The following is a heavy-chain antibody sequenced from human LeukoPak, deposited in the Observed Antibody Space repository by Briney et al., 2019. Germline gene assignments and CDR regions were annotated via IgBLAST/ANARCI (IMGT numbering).Heavy chain of an antibody. V-gene: IGHV3-48*03. J-gene: IGHJ6*03. D-gene: IGHD6-13*01. Sequence: GGSLRFSCAASGFTFSSYGMNWVRQAPRKGLEWVSYISSSGSTIYYADSVKGRFTISRDNAKNSLYLQMNSLRAEDTAVYYCARVGGYSSSWYVYYYYYMDVWGKGTTVTISS. CDR2: ISSSGSTI. CDR3: ARVGGYSSSWYVYYYYYMDV. CDR1: GFTFSSYG.